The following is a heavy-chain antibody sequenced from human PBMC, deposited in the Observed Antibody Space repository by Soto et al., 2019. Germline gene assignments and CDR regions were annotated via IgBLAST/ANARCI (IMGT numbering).Heavy chain of an antibody. Sequence: GSLRLSCAASGFTVSSNYMSWVRQAPGKGLEWVSVIYSGGGTYYADSVKGRFTISRDNSKNTLYLQMNSLRAEDTAVYYCARRIPFGYSMDVWGQGTTVTVSS. D-gene: IGHD2-21*01. CDR1: GFTVSSNY. CDR2: IYSGGGT. V-gene: IGHV3-66*04. J-gene: IGHJ6*02. CDR3: ARRIPFGYSMDV.